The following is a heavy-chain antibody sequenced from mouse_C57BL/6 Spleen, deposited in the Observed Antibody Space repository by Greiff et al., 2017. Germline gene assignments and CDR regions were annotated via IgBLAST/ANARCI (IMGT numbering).Heavy chain of an antibody. CDR3: ARNEAQDY. Sequence: QVQLKESGAELARPGASVKMSCKASGYTFTSYTMHWVKQRPGQGLEWIGYINPSSGYTKYNQKFKDKATLTADKSSSTAYMQLSSLTSEDSAVYYCARNEAQDYWGQGTTLTVSS. CDR1: GYTFTSYT. J-gene: IGHJ2*01. D-gene: IGHD3-2*02. CDR2: INPSSGYT. V-gene: IGHV1-4*01.